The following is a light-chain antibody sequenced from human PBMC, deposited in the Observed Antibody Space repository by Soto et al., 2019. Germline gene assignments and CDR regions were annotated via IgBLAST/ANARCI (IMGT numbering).Light chain of an antibody. Sequence: SYKLTQPPSVSVSPGQTARITCSGDALPKQYAYWYQQKPGQAPVLVIYKDSERPSGIPERFSGSSSGTTVTLTISGVQAEDEADYYCQSADSSLRVFGGGTKLTVL. J-gene: IGLJ2*01. CDR1: ALPKQY. CDR3: QSADSSLRV. V-gene: IGLV3-25*02. CDR2: KDS.